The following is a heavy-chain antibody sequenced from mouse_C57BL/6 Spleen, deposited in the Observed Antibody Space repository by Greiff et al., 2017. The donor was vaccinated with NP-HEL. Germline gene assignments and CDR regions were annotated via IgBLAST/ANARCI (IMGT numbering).Heavy chain of an antibody. D-gene: IGHD2-4*01. Sequence: VQLKESGGDLVKPGGSLKLSCAASGFTFSSYGMSWVRQTPDKRLEWVATISSGGSYTYYPDSVKGRFTISRDNAKNTLYLQMSSLKSEDTAMYYCARPLYYDYDLAWFAYWGQGTLVTVSA. CDR3: ARPLYYDYDLAWFAY. CDR1: GFTFSSYG. CDR2: ISSGGSYT. V-gene: IGHV5-6*01. J-gene: IGHJ3*01.